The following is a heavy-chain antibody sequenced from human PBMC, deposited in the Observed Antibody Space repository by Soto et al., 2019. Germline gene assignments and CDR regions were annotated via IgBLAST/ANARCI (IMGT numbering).Heavy chain of an antibody. D-gene: IGHD6-19*01. Sequence: EVQLVESGGGLVQPGRSLRLSCAASGFTFDDYAMHWVRQAPGKGLEWVSGISWNSGSIGYADSVKGRFTISRDNAKNYLYLQMNSLRAEDTALYYCAKDIPQAVAGTCFDYWGQGTLVTVSS. CDR3: AKDIPQAVAGTCFDY. V-gene: IGHV3-9*01. CDR1: GFTFDDYA. J-gene: IGHJ4*02. CDR2: ISWNSGSI.